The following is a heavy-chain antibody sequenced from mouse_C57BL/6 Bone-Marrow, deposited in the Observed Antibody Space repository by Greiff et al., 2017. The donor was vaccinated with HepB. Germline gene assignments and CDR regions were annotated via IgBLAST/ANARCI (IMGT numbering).Heavy chain of an antibody. D-gene: IGHD2-1*01. J-gene: IGHJ2*01. CDR1: GYTFTSYW. CDR3: ARAGIYYGNYGY. Sequence: QVHVKQPGAELVKPGASVKLSCKASGYTFTSYWMHWVKQRPGQGLQWIGMIHPNSGSTNYNEKFKSKATLTVDKSSSTAYMQLSSLTSEDSAVYYCARAGIYYGNYGYWGQGTTLTVSS. CDR2: IHPNSGST. V-gene: IGHV1-64*01.